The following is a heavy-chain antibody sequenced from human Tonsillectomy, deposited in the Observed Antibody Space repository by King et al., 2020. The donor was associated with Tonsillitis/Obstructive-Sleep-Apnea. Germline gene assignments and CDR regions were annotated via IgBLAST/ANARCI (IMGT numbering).Heavy chain of an antibody. Sequence: VQLVESGAEVKKPGESLRISCKGSGYIFTSFWINWVRQVPGKGLEWMGTIDPHDSYTNYSPSFQGHVSISADKSISTAYLQWSSLKASDTAMYYCARSAYNYGYSDYKHGMDVWGQGTTVTVSS. CDR1: GYIFTSFW. D-gene: IGHD5-18*01. V-gene: IGHV5-10-1*03. J-gene: IGHJ6*02. CDR2: IDPHDSYT. CDR3: ARSAYNYGYSDYKHGMDV.